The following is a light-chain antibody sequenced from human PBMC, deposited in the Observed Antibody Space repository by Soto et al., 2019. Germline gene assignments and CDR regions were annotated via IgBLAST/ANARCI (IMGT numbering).Light chain of an antibody. CDR3: QQYNSYPYT. J-gene: IGKJ2*01. CDR1: QGIIGW. V-gene: IGKV1-5*01. CDR2: DDS. Sequence: DIQITQSPSTLSPSVGNRVTINCRASQGIIGWLACYQHRPGKAPELVIYDDSSLQGGVPSRFSGSGSGTEFTLTITSLQPDDFATYFCQQYNSYPYTFGQGTKVDI.